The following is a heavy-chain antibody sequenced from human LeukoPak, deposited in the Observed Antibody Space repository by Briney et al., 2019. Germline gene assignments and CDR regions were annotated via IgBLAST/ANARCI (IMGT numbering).Heavy chain of an antibody. J-gene: IGHJ5*02. V-gene: IGHV3-30*02. D-gene: IGHD6-13*01. CDR1: GFTFSSYG. CDR2: IRDGGSNK. CDR3: AKDPGSSWYAGHWFAP. Sequence: GGSLRLSCAASGFTFSSYGMHGARQAPGKGREGVAFIRDGGSNKYYAASVTGRFTISRDNSKNTLYLEMNSLRNEDTAVYYCAKDPGSSWYAGHWFAPWGQGTLVTVSS.